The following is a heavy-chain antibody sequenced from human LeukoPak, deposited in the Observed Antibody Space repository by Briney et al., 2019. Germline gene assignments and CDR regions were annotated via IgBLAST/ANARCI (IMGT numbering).Heavy chain of an antibody. Sequence: SCKASGYTFTGYYMHWVRQAPGKGLEWVAFIRYDGSNKYYADSVKGRFTISRDNAKNTLYLQMNSLRAEDTAVYYCARVRWGGLYYFDYWGQGTLVTVSS. D-gene: IGHD3-16*01. J-gene: IGHJ4*02. CDR2: IRYDGSNK. CDR3: ARVRWGGLYYFDY. V-gene: IGHV3-30*02. CDR1: GYTFTGYY.